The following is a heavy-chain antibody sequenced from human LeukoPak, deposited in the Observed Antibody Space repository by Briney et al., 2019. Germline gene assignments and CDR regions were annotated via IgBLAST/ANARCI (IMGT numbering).Heavy chain of an antibody. J-gene: IGHJ3*02. D-gene: IGHD6-13*01. Sequence: GRSLRLSCAASGFTFDDYAMHWVRQAPGKGLEWVSGISWSSGSIGYADSVKGRFTISRDNAKNSLYLQMNSLRAEDMALYYCAKDAGIAAAGISYAFDIWGQGTMVTVSS. CDR2: ISWSSGSI. CDR1: GFTFDDYA. V-gene: IGHV3-9*03. CDR3: AKDAGIAAAGISYAFDI.